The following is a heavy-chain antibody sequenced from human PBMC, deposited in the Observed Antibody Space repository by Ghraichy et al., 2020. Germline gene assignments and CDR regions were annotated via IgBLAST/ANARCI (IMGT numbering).Heavy chain of an antibody. CDR2: INSKAYGETS. D-gene: IGHD4-17*01. CDR1: GFNFNDAW. V-gene: IGHV3-15*01. CDR3: TTLSTTATHGGDY. J-gene: IGHJ4*02. Sequence: GGSLRLSCAASGFNFNDAWMSWVRQAPGKGLEWVARINSKAYGETSDYAAPVQGRFIISSDDSDWTISLQMNSLKTEDTAFYYCTTLSTTATHGGDYWGQGALVTVSS.